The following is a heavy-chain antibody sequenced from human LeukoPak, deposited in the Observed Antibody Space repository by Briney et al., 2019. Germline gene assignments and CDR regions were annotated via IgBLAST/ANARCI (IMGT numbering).Heavy chain of an antibody. D-gene: IGHD1-26*01. J-gene: IGHJ4*02. Sequence: GGSLRLSCAASGCTFSSYRMNWVRQAPGKGLEWVSTISSGSNYIYYADSMKGRFTISRDNAKDSLYLQMNRLRAEDTAVYFCARTIVGEYYDNWGQGTLVTVSS. V-gene: IGHV3-21*01. CDR1: GCTFSSYR. CDR3: ARTIVGEYYDN. CDR2: ISSGSNYI.